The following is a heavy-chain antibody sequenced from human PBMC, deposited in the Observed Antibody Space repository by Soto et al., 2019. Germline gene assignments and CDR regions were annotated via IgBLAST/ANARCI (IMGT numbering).Heavy chain of an antibody. V-gene: IGHV3-23*01. Sequence: EVQLLESGGGLVQPGESLRLSCAASGFTFSSYAMSWVRQAPGKGLEWVSVISGSDDSTYYADSVKGRFTISRDNSKNSLYLQMNSGRAGDTAVYYCAKRSSSSTFDYWGQGTLVTVSS. CDR3: AKRSSSSTFDY. CDR1: GFTFSSYA. CDR2: ISGSDDST. J-gene: IGHJ4*02. D-gene: IGHD6-6*01.